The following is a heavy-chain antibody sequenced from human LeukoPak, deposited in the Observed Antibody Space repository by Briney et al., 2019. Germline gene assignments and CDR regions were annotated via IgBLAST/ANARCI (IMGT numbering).Heavy chain of an antibody. Sequence: GGSLRLSCAASGFTFSSYAMSWVRQAPGKGLEWVSAISGSGGSTYYADSVKGRFTISRDNSKNTPYLQMNSLRAEDTAVYYCAKDNSDDYGLFDYWGQGTLVTVSS. CDR1: GFTFSSYA. V-gene: IGHV3-23*01. J-gene: IGHJ4*02. CDR3: AKDNSDDYGLFDY. D-gene: IGHD4-17*01. CDR2: ISGSGGST.